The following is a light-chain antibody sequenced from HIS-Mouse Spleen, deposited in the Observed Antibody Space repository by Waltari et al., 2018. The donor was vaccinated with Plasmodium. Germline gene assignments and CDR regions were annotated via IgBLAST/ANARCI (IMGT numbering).Light chain of an antibody. CDR3: SAYAGSNNLV. CDR2: EVS. Sequence: QSALTQPPSASGSPGQSVTISCTGTSSDVGGYNYVSWYQHHPGKAPKLMIYEVSKRPPGGPERFCGSKSGNTAALTVSGLQAEDEADYYCSAYAGSNNLVFGGGTKLTVL. J-gene: IGLJ2*01. CDR1: SSDVGGYNY. V-gene: IGLV2-8*01.